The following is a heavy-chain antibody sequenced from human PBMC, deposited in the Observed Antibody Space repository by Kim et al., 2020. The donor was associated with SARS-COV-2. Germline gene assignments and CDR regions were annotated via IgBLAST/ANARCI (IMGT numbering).Heavy chain of an antibody. CDR3: ARGYSGSAFNWFDP. Sequence: SETLSLTCAVYGESFSDYYWSWIRQPPGKGLEWIGEINHSGGTNYNPSLKSRVSISVQTSKSQFSLKLTSVTAADTGVNYFARGYSGSAFNWFDPWGHGT. V-gene: IGHV4-34*01. CDR1: GESFSDYY. D-gene: IGHD3-10*01. J-gene: IGHJ5*02. CDR2: INHSGGT.